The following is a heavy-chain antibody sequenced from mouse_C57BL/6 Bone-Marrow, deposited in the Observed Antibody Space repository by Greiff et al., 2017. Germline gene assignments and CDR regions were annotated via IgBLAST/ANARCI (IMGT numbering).Heavy chain of an antibody. Sequence: QVQLQQSGAELARPGASVKLSCKASGYTFTSYGISWVKQRTGQGLEWIGEIYPRSGNTSYNEKFKGKATLTADKSSSTAYMELRSLTSEDSAVYFCARTPHYYGSSYGDWYFDVWGTGTTVTVSS. CDR1: GYTFTSYG. CDR2: IYPRSGNT. V-gene: IGHV1-81*01. CDR3: ARTPHYYGSSYGDWYFDV. D-gene: IGHD1-1*01. J-gene: IGHJ1*03.